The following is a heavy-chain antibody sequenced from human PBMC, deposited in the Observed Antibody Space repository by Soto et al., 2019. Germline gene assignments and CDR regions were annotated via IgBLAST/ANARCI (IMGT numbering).Heavy chain of an antibody. CDR1: GYTFTSYG. Sequence: ASVKVSCKASGYTFTSYGISWVRQAPGQGLEWMGWISAYNGNTNYAQKLQGRVTMTTDTSTSTAYMELRSLRSDDTAVYYCARDLYCSSTSCNLAWWFDTWGQGTLVTVSS. CDR2: ISAYNGNT. V-gene: IGHV1-18*01. J-gene: IGHJ5*02. D-gene: IGHD2-2*01. CDR3: ARDLYCSSTSCNLAWWFDT.